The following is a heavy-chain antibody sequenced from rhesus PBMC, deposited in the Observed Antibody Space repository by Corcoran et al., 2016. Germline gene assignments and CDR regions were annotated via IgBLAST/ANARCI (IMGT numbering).Heavy chain of an antibody. D-gene: IGHD4-23*01. CDR3: TSLYSNQRGFDY. J-gene: IGHJ4*01. CDR1: GFTFDDYA. CDR2: ISWNSGTI. V-gene: IGHV3-134*01. Sequence: EVQLVESGGGLVKPGGSLRLSCAASGFTFDDYAMSWVRQAPGKGLGWVSRISWNSGTIYYADSVKGRFTISRDNAKNSLFLQMDRLRAEDTAVYYCTSLYSNQRGFDYWGQGVLVTVSS.